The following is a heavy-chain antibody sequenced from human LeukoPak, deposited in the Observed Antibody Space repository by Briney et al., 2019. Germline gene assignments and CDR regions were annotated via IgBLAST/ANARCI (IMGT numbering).Heavy chain of an antibody. J-gene: IGHJ4*02. CDR3: ARIYSGYDSDPFDFDY. Sequence: ASVKVSCKASGYTFTGYYMHWVRQAPGQGLEWMGRINPNSGGTNYAQKFQGRVTMTRDTSISTAYMGLSRLRSDDTAVYYCARIYSGYDSDPFDFDYWGQGTLVTVSS. D-gene: IGHD5-12*01. V-gene: IGHV1-2*06. CDR1: GYTFTGYY. CDR2: INPNSGGT.